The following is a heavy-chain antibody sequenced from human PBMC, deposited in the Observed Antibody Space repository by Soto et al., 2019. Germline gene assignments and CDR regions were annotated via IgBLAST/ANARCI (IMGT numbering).Heavy chain of an antibody. D-gene: IGHD5-18*01. CDR3: AGGSRRGCSYGNWFDA. J-gene: IGHJ5*02. V-gene: IGHV1-8*01. CDR1: GYTFTSYD. Sequence: ASVKVSCKASGYTFTSYDLNWVRQATGQGLEWMGWMNPNGGNTGYAQKFQGRVTMTRNTSISTAYMELSSLRSEDTALYCCAGGSRRGCSYGNWFDAWGQGTLVTVSS. CDR2: MNPNGGNT.